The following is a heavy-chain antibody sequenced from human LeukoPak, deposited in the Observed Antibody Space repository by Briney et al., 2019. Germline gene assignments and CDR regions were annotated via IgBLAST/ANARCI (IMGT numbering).Heavy chain of an antibody. CDR2: INPNSGGT. D-gene: IGHD4-17*01. CDR1: GYTFTGYY. V-gene: IGHV1-2*02. Sequence: ASVKVSCKASGYTFTGYYMHWVRQAPGQGLEWMGWINPNSGGTNYAQKFQGRVTMTRDTSISTAYMELSRLRSDDTAVYYCARGPSPTVTHSGRVYYSSSYYMDVWGKGTTVTVSS. CDR3: ARGPSPTVTHSGRVYYSSSYYMDV. J-gene: IGHJ6*03.